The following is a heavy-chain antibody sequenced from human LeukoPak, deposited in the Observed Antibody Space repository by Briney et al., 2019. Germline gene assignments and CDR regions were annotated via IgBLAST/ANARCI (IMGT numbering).Heavy chain of an antibody. J-gene: IGHJ5*02. CDR3: ARGAYGDNSLNWFDP. CDR1: GGSISGYY. CDR2: IYTSGST. V-gene: IGHV4-4*07. D-gene: IGHD4-23*01. Sequence: PPETLSLTCTVSGGSISGYYWSWIRQPAGKGLEWIGRIYTSGSTDYHPSLKSRVTMSIDTSKNQFSLKLSSVTAADTAVYFCARGAYGDNSLNWFDPWGQGTLVTVSS.